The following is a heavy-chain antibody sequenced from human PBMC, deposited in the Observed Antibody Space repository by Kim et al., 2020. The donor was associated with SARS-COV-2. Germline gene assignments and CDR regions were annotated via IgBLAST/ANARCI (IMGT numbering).Heavy chain of an antibody. V-gene: IGHV3-72*01. CDR3: ARDLGHVDS. D-gene: IGHD5-12*01. CDR2: YTT. J-gene: IGHJ5*02. Sequence: YTTEDAASVKGRFTISRDDSKTSLYLQMNSLKTEDTAVYYCARDLGHVDSWGQGTLVTVSS.